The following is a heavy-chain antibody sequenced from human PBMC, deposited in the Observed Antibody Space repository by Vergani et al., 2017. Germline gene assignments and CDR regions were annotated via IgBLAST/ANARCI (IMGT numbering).Heavy chain of an antibody. V-gene: IGHV3-30*01. Sequence: QVQLVESGGGVVQPGRSLRLSCAASGFTFSSYAMHWVRQAPGKGLEWVAVISYDGSNKYYADSVKGRFTISRDNSKYTLYMQMNSLRAEDTAVYYCARDKYSSGWNYYFDYWGQGTLVTVSS. J-gene: IGHJ4*02. CDR3: ARDKYSSGWNYYFDY. CDR1: GFTFSSYA. CDR2: ISYDGSNK. D-gene: IGHD6-19*01.